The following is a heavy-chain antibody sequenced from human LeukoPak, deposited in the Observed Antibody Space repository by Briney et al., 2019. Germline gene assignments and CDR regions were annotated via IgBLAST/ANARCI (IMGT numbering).Heavy chain of an antibody. Sequence: PSETPSLTCTVSGGSIRSSYYYWGWIRQPPGKGLEWIGSIYDSGSTYYNPSLKSRVTISVDTSKNQFSLKLSSVTAVDTAVYYCARKENVYYYFDYWGQGTLVTVSS. V-gene: IGHV4-39*07. CDR3: ARKENVYYYFDY. CDR1: GGSIRSSYYY. CDR2: IYDSGST. J-gene: IGHJ4*02. D-gene: IGHD3-10*01.